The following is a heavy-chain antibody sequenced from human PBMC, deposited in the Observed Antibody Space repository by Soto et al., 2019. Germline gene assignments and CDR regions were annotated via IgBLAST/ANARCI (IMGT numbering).Heavy chain of an antibody. J-gene: IGHJ4*02. V-gene: IGHV4-59*01. CDR2: IYYSGST. D-gene: IGHD6-13*01. CDR1: GGSISSYY. Sequence: SETLSLTCTVSGGSISSYYWSWIRQPPGKGLEWIGYIYYSGSTNYNPSLKSRVTISVDTSKNQFSLKLSSVTAADTAVYYCARFAVRGGGSSWYFDYWGQGTLVTVSS. CDR3: ARFAVRGGGSSWYFDY.